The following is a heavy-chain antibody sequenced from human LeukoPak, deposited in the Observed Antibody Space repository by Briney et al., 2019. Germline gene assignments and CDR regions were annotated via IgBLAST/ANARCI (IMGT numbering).Heavy chain of an antibody. D-gene: IGHD1-26*01. CDR2: IRADGATT. V-gene: IGHV3-43*02. CDR3: ARDNTGSYEY. CDR1: GFTFGDYD. J-gene: IGHJ4*02. Sequence: GGSLRLSCAASGFTFGDYDMHWVRQAPGKGLEWVSLIRADGATTRYTDSVKGRFTISRDNSKDSLHLQMNSLRTEDTALYYCARDNTGSYEYWGQGTLVTVS.